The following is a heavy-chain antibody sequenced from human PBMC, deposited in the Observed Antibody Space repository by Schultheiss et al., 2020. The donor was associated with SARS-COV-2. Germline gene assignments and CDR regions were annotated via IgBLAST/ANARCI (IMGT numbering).Heavy chain of an antibody. CDR1: GFSFSAYN. CDR3: ARAPLTGDLGGFDAFDI. D-gene: IGHD7-27*01. CDR2: ISTSSNAI. Sequence: GGSLRLSCAASGFSFSAYNMNWVRQAPGKGLEWLSYISTSSNAIYYADSVKGRFTISRDNSKNTLYLQMNSLRAEDTAVYYCARAPLTGDLGGFDAFDIWGQGTMVTVSS. V-gene: IGHV3-48*01. J-gene: IGHJ3*02.